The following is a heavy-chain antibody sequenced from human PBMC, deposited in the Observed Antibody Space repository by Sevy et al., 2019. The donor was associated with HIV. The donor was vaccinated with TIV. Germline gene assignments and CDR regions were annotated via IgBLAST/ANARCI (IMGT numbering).Heavy chain of an antibody. J-gene: IGHJ3*02. CDR2: INHSGST. CDR1: GGSFSGYY. D-gene: IGHD2-2*01. Sequence: SETLSLTCAVYGGSFSGYYWSWIRQPPGKGLEWMGEINHSGSTNYNPALKSRVTISVDTSKNQCSLKLSSVTSADTAVYYCARDCSGTSCSHAFDIWGQGTMVTVSS. V-gene: IGHV4-34*01. CDR3: ARDCSGTSCSHAFDI.